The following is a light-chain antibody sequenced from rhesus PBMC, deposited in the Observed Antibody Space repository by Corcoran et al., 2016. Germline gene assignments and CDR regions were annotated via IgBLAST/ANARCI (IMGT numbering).Light chain of an antibody. CDR1: SSDIGGYNY. CDR2: EVS. V-gene: IGLV2-32*02. CDR3: SSYACSNTFI. Sequence: QAALTQPRSVSGSPGQSVTISCTGTSSDIGGYNYVSWYQQHPGTAPKLMIYEVSKRPSGVSDRFSGYKSGNTASLTISGLQAADEADNYGSSYACSNTFIFGAGTRLTVL. J-gene: IGLJ1*01.